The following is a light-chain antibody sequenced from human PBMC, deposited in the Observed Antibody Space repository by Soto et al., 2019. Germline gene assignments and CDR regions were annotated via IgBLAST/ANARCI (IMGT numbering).Light chain of an antibody. Sequence: QSALTQPASVSGSPGQSITISCTGTSSDVGGYNYVSWYQQHPGKAPKLMIYEVYNRPSGVSIRFSGSKSGNTASLTISGRQAEDGADYYCSSYTSSSTLVFGGGTKLTVL. V-gene: IGLV2-14*01. J-gene: IGLJ2*01. CDR3: SSYTSSSTLV. CDR2: EVY. CDR1: SSDVGGYNY.